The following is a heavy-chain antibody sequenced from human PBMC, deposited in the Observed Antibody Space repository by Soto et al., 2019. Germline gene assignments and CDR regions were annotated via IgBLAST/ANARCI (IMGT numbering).Heavy chain of an antibody. CDR1: GFTFSNYA. Sequence: QVQLVESGGGVVQPGRSLRLSCAASGFTFSNYAMHWVRQAPGKGLEWVTVISSDGNNKHYADSVKGRFTISRDNSKNTLYLQVISLRAEDTAVYYCARERRGGNSGYHLDYWGQGTLVTVSS. CDR2: ISSDGNNK. V-gene: IGHV3-30-3*01. J-gene: IGHJ4*02. D-gene: IGHD2-21*02. CDR3: ARERRGGNSGYHLDY.